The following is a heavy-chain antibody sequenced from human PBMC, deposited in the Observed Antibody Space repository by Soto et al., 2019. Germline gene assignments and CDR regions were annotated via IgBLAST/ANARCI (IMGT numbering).Heavy chain of an antibody. CDR3: AKDRVAVAGRERTPTDY. CDR2: ISYDGSNK. J-gene: IGHJ4*02. CDR1: GFTFSSYG. Sequence: QVQLVESGGGVVQPGRSLRLSCAASGFTFSSYGMHWVRQAPGKGLEWVAVISYDGSNKYYADSVKGRFTISRDNSKNTMYRQRNRLRAEDTAVYYCAKDRVAVAGRERTPTDYWGQGTLVTVSS. D-gene: IGHD6-19*01. V-gene: IGHV3-30*18.